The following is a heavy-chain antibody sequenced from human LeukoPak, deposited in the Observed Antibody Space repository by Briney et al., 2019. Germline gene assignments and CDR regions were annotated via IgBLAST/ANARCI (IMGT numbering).Heavy chain of an antibody. Sequence: VASVKVSCRASGGTFSSYAISWVQQAPGQGLEWMGGIIPIFGTANYAQKFQGRVTITADGSTSTAYMELSSLRSEDTAVYYCEASDPGIAVAGSSYYFDYWGQGTLVTVSS. J-gene: IGHJ4*02. V-gene: IGHV1-69*13. CDR1: GGTFSSYA. CDR2: IIPIFGTA. CDR3: EASDPGIAVAGSSYYFDY. D-gene: IGHD6-19*01.